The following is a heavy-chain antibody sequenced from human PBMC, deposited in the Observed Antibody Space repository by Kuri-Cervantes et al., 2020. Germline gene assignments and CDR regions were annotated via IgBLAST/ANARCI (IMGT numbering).Heavy chain of an antibody. CDR3: ARSTFSVAGVFDY. V-gene: IGHV4-4*02. CDR2: IYHSGGA. CDR1: GGSISSSNW. Sequence: SETLSLTCAVSGGSISSSNWWSWVRQPPGKGLEWIGEIYHSGGANYNPSLKSRVTISVDRSKNQFSLQLSSVTAADTAVYYCARSTFSVAGVFDYWGQGTLVTVSS. D-gene: IGHD6-19*01. J-gene: IGHJ4*02.